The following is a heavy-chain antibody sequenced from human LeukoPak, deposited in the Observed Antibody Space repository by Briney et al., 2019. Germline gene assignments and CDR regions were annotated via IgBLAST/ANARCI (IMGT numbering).Heavy chain of an antibody. J-gene: IGHJ4*02. CDR2: INHSGST. CDR1: GGSFSGYY. Sequence: SETLSLTRAVYGGSFSGYYWSWIRQPPGKGLEWIGEINHSGSTNYNPSLKSRVTISVDTSKNQFSLKLSSVTAADTAVYYCARYSYGYDWGQGTLVTVSS. V-gene: IGHV4-34*01. CDR3: ARYSYGYD. D-gene: IGHD5-18*01.